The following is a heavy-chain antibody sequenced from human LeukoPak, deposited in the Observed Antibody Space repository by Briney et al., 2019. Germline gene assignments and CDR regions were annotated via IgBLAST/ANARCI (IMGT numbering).Heavy chain of an antibody. J-gene: IGHJ1*01. D-gene: IGHD6-19*01. CDR2: ISGSGDST. CDR1: GFTFSNFA. Sequence: GGSLRLSCTASGFTFSNFAMSWVRQDPWMGLQWVSSISGSGDSTFYADSVKGRFTISRDNSRNTLYLQMNNLRVDDTATYCAKDFGIAVADTFQFWGQGTLVTVS. CDR3: AKDFGIAVADTFQF. V-gene: IGHV3-23*01.